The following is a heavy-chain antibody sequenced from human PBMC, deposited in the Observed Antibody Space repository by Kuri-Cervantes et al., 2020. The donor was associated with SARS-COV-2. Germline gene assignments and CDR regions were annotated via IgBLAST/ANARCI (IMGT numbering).Heavy chain of an antibody. V-gene: IGHV1-69*06. Sequence: SVKVSCKASGGTFGSYAISWVRQAPGQGLEWMGRIIPNFGTVNYAQKFRGRVTITADKSTSTVYMELSSLRYENTAVYYCARDQGQWPVQLDPWGQGTLVTVSS. CDR1: GGTFGSYA. CDR2: IIPNFGTV. D-gene: IGHD6-19*01. CDR3: ARDQGQWPVQLDP. J-gene: IGHJ5*02.